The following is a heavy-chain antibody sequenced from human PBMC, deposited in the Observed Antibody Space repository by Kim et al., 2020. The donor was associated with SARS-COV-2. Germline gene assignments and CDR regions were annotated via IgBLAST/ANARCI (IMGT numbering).Heavy chain of an antibody. J-gene: IGHJ4*02. CDR3: ARESGYDSFVDY. V-gene: IGHV1-8*01. D-gene: IGHD5-12*01. Sequence: GYAQKCQGRVTMTRNTSISTAYMGLSSLGSEDTAVYYCARESGYDSFVDYWGQGTLVTVSS.